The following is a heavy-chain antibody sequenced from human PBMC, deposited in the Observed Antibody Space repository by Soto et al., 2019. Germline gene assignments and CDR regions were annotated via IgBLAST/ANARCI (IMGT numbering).Heavy chain of an antibody. V-gene: IGHV3-11*06. Sequence: GGSLRLSCVGSGFTFDDHAMHWVRQAPGKGLEWVSYISSSSSYTTYADSVKGRFTISRDNAKNTLYLQMNSLRAEDTAVYYCARGDRGAFDLWGQGTMVTVSS. CDR3: ARGDRGAFDL. CDR2: ISSSSSYT. D-gene: IGHD2-21*02. CDR1: GFTFDDHA. J-gene: IGHJ3*01.